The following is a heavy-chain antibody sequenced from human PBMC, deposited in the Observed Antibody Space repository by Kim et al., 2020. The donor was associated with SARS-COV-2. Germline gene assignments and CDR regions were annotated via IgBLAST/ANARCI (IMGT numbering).Heavy chain of an antibody. J-gene: IGHJ4*02. CDR1: GFTFSSYA. Sequence: GGSLRLSCTASGFTFSSYAMSWVRQAPGKGLEWVSVIYSGGSSTYYADSVKGRFTISRDNSKNTLYLQMNSLRAEDTAVYYCAKVDCAGDCYPYSFDFWGQGTLVTVSS. V-gene: IGHV3-23*03. CDR3: AKVDCAGDCYPYSFDF. CDR2: IYSGGSST. D-gene: IGHD2-21*02.